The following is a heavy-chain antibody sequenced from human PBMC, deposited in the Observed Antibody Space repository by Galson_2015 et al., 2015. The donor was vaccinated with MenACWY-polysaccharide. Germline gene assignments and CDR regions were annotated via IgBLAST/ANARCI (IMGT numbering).Heavy chain of an antibody. D-gene: IGHD4-17*01. V-gene: IGHV3-21*01. J-gene: IGHJ4*02. CDR1: GFTFSSYS. CDR2: ISSSSSYI. Sequence: SLRLSCAASGFTFSSYSMNWVRQAPGKGLEWVSSISSSSSYIYYADSVKGRFTISRDNAKNSLYLQMNSLRAEDTAVYYCARDGDDDGDPYYFDYWGQGTLVPGSS. CDR3: ARDGDDDGDPYYFDY.